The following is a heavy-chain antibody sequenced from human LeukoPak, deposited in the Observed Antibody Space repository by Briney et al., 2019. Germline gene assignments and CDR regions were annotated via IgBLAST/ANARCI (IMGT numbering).Heavy chain of an antibody. Sequence: PGGSLRLSCVASGFTLSSYSMSWVRQAPGKGLEWVSAMSGSDTGSWYADSVKGRFTISRDTSKTTLYLQMNSLRAEDTAIYYGAKDARSYGGTYFDYWGQGIQVTVPS. J-gene: IGHJ4*02. CDR3: AKDARSYGGTYFDY. CDR1: GFTLSSYS. CDR2: MSGSDTGS. D-gene: IGHD4-23*01. V-gene: IGHV3-23*01.